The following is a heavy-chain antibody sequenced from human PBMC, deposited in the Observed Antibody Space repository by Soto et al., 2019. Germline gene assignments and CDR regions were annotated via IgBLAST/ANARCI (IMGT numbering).Heavy chain of an antibody. CDR2: IYYSGST. D-gene: IGHD6-13*01. Sequence: SETLSLTCTVSGGSISSGGYYWSWIRQHPGKGLEWIGYIYYSGSTYYNPSLKSRVTISVDTSKNQFSLKLSSVTAADTAVYYCARVSSWGPGDWGQGTLVTVSS. V-gene: IGHV4-31*02. J-gene: IGHJ4*02. CDR3: ARVSSWGPGD. CDR1: GGSISSGGYY.